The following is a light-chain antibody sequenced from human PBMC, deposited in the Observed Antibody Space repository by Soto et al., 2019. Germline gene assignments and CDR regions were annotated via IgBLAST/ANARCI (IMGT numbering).Light chain of an antibody. CDR3: SSFASSSTGV. Sequence: QSALTQPASVSGSPGQSITISCTGTSSDIGGYNYVSWYQQHPGKAPKLMIYEVSNRPSGAYNRFSGSKSGNTASLTISGLQAEDEAYYYCSSFASSSTGVFGGGTQLTGL. J-gene: IGLJ3*02. CDR1: SSDIGGYNY. CDR2: EVS. V-gene: IGLV2-14*01.